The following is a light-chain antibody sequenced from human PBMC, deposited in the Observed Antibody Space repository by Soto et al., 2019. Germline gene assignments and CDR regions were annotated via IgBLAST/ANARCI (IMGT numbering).Light chain of an antibody. CDR2: GAS. CDR1: QSVRSS. J-gene: IGKJ5*01. CDR3: QQYNNWPAIT. Sequence: EIVMTQSPPTLSVSPGERATLSCRASQSVRSSLVWYQQKPGQAPRLLIYGASTRATGISARFSGSGSGTEFTLTISSLQSEDFAVYYCQQYNNWPAITFGQGTRLEIK. V-gene: IGKV3D-15*01.